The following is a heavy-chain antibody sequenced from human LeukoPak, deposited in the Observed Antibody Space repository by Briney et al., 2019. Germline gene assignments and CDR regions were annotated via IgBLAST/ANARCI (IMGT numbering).Heavy chain of an antibody. Sequence: GGSLTLSCAASGFAVSSNYMIGLRQAPGRALEGVSFIYNDGMTFYADSVRGRFTMSSHNYQTTLFLQMASLRADDTAVYYCARVPLHPTISHFDYWGQGTLVTVSS. D-gene: IGHD1-14*01. V-gene: IGHV3-53*04. CDR1: GFAVSSNY. J-gene: IGHJ4*02. CDR3: ARVPLHPTISHFDY. CDR2: IYNDGMT.